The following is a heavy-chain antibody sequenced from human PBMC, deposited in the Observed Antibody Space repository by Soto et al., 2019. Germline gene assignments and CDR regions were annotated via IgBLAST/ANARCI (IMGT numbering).Heavy chain of an antibody. J-gene: IGHJ5*02. CDR3: ARDGVLRYFDWLLPFPSHWFAP. CDR2: INAGNGNT. Sequence: ASVKVSCKAPGYTFTSYAMHWVRQAPGQRLEWMGWINAGNGNTKYSQKFQGRVTITRDTSASTAYMELSSLRSEDTAVYYCARDGVLRYFDWLLPFPSHWFAPWGQGTLVTVSS. CDR1: GYTFTSYA. D-gene: IGHD3-9*01. V-gene: IGHV1-3*01.